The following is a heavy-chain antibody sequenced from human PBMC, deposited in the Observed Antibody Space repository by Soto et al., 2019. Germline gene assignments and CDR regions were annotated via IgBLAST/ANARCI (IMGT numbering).Heavy chain of an antibody. Sequence: VQLLESGGGLVQPGGSLRLSCAASGFTFRSYGIHWGRQAPGKGLEWVAVISYDGSNKYYADSVKGRFTISRDNSKNMLYLQMNSLRAEDTAVYYCAKVISLWGWYYGMDVWGQGTTVTVSS. D-gene: IGHD6-19*01. CDR1: GFTFRSYG. J-gene: IGHJ6*02. CDR3: AKVISLWGWYYGMDV. V-gene: IGHV3-30*18. CDR2: ISYDGSNK.